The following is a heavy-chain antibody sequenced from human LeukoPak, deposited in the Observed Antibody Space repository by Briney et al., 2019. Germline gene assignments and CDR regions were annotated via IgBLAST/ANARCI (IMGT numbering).Heavy chain of an antibody. Sequence: KPSETLSLTCAVAGGSISSNNWWSWVRQPPGKGLEWIGEIYHSGSTNYNPSLKSRVTISVDKSKNQFSLKLSSVTAADTAVYYCARGTYNWNVAVFDYWGQGTLVTVSS. CDR2: IYHSGST. D-gene: IGHD1-20*01. J-gene: IGHJ4*02. CDR1: GGSISSNNW. CDR3: ARGTYNWNVAVFDY. V-gene: IGHV4-4*02.